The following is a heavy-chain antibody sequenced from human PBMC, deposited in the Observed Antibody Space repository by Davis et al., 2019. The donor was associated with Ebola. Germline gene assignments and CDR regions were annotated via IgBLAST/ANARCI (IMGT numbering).Heavy chain of an antibody. J-gene: IGHJ5*02. CDR1: GFTFDDYA. D-gene: IGHD2-2*01. Sequence: HGGSLRLSCAASGFTFDDYAMHWVRQAPGKGLEWVSGISWNSGSIGYADSVKGRFTISRDNAKNSLYLQMNSLRAEDTALYYCAKAGAAYCSSTSCPHGFDPWGQGTLVTVSS. CDR2: ISWNSGSI. V-gene: IGHV3-9*01. CDR3: AKAGAAYCSSTSCPHGFDP.